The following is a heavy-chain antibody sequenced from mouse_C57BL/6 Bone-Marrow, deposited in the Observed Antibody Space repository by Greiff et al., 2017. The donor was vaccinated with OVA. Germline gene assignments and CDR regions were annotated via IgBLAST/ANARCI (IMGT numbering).Heavy chain of an antibody. V-gene: IGHV5-12*01. CDR2: ISNGGGST. Sequence: EVKLMESGGGLVQPGGSLKLSCAASGFTFSDYYMYWVRQTPEKRLEWVAYISNGGGSTYYPDTVKGRFTISRDNAKNTLYLKMSRLKSEDTAMYYCARQGPADYFDYWGQGTTLTVSS. CDR1: GFTFSDYY. CDR3: ARQGPADYFDY. J-gene: IGHJ2*01.